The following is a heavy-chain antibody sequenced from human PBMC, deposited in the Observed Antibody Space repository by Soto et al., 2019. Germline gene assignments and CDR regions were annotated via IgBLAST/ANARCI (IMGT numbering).Heavy chain of an antibody. V-gene: IGHV3-48*01. D-gene: IGHD3-3*01. CDR3: ARPRYDFWSGPQNFDY. CDR1: GFTFSSYS. CDR2: ISSSSSTI. Sequence: GGSLRLSCAASGFTFSSYSMNWVRQAPGKGLEWVSYISSSSSTIYYADSVKGRFTISRDNAKNSLYLQMNSLRAEDTAVYYCARPRYDFWSGPQNFDYWGQGTLVTVSS. J-gene: IGHJ4*02.